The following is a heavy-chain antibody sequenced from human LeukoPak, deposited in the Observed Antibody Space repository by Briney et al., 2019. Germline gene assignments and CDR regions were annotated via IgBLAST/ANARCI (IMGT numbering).Heavy chain of an antibody. CDR2: IIPIFGTA. Sequence: GASVKVSCKASGGTFSSYAISWVRQAPGQGLEWMGRIIPIFGTANYAQKFQGRVTITTDESTSTAYMELSSLRSEDTAVYYCAKAVRSMVTGGGYFDSWGQGTLVTVSS. J-gene: IGHJ4*02. CDR3: AKAVRSMVTGGGYFDS. V-gene: IGHV1-69*05. D-gene: IGHD3-10*01. CDR1: GGTFSSYA.